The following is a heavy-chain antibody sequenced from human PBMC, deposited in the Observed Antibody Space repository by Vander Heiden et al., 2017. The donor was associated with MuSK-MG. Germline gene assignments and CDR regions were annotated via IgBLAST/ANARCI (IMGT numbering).Heavy chain of an antibody. CDR2: IYNSGST. Sequence: QLQLQESGSGLVKPSQTLSLTCAVSGGSISSGGYSWSWIRQPPGKGLEWIGYIYNSGSTYYHPSLKRRVTISVDRSKNQFSRKMSSVTAAETAVYYCARGGRRDGDTISDAFDIWGQGTMVTVSS. J-gene: IGHJ3*02. CDR1: GGSISSGGYS. V-gene: IGHV4-30-2*01. CDR3: ARGGRRDGDTISDAFDI.